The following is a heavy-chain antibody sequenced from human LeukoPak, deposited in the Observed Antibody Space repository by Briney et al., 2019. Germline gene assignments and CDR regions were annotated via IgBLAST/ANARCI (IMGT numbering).Heavy chain of an antibody. V-gene: IGHV7-4-1*02. CDR3: ARRTYYYDSSGYYGDY. J-gene: IGHJ4*02. CDR2: INTNTGNP. D-gene: IGHD3-22*01. CDR1: GYTFTSYA. Sequence: ASVKVSCKASGYTFTSYAMNWVRQAPGQGLEWMGWINTNTGNPTYAQGFTGRFVFSLDTSVSTAYLQISSLKAEDTAVYYCARRTYYYDSSGYYGDYWGQGTLVTVSS.